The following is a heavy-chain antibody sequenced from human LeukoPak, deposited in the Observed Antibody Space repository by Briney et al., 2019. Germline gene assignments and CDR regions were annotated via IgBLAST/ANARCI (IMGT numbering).Heavy chain of an antibody. V-gene: IGHV3-23*01. CDR2: MSASGSTT. D-gene: IGHD3-10*01. CDR1: GLTFSSYA. CDR3: ARGGSQPITMHVFDY. J-gene: IGHJ4*02. Sequence: GGSLRLSCAASGLTFSSYAMSWVRQAPGKGLEWGSIMSASGSTTYYADSVKGRFTISRDKSKNTVYLQMNSLRADDTAVYYCARGGSQPITMHVFDYWGQGTLVTVSS.